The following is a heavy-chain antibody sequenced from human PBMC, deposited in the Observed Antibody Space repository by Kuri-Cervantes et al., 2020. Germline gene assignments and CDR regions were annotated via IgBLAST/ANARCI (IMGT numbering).Heavy chain of an antibody. J-gene: IGHJ6*02. Sequence: AAVKVSCKVSGYTLTELSMHWVRQAPGKGLVWMGGFDPEDGETIYAQKFQGRVTITRDTSASTAYMELSSLRSEDTAVYYCAGGPYYYGSGXXXNGMDVWGQETTVTVSS. CDR1: GYTLTELS. V-gene: IGHV1-24*01. CDR2: FDPEDGET. CDR3: AGGPYYYGSGXXXNGMDV. D-gene: IGHD3-10*01.